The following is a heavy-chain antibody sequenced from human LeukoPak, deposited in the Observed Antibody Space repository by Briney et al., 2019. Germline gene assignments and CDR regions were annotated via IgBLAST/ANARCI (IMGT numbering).Heavy chain of an antibody. D-gene: IGHD4-17*01. Sequence: ASVKVSCKASGYPFNNYDINWVRQATGQGLEWMGWMNPHSGKTGYAQNFQGRVTMTRDTSISTAYMELSSLRSEDTAVYYCARLSTHYGDYKVDPWGQGTLVTVSS. CDR2: MNPHSGKT. CDR1: GYPFNNYD. V-gene: IGHV1-8*01. J-gene: IGHJ5*02. CDR3: ARLSTHYGDYKVDP.